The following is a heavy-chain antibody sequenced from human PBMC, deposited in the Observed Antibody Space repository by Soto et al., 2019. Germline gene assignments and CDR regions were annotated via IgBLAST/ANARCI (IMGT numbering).Heavy chain of an antibody. CDR2: IYYSGSA. CDR1: GASIRSFH. J-gene: IGHJ6*03. CDR3: AAAVPAEYVFPYYYMDV. D-gene: IGHD3-16*01. Sequence: QVQLQESGPGLVKPSETLSLTCTLSGASIRSFHWSWIRQTPGKGLEWIGYIYYSGSANYNPSLKSRVTFSVDTSRTQVSLKLSSVTAADTGVYYCAAAVPAEYVFPYYYMDVWGRGTTVTVSS. V-gene: IGHV4-59*01.